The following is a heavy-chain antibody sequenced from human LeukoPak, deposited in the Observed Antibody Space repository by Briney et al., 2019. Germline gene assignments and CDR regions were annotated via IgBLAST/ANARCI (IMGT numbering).Heavy chain of an antibody. CDR3: ARTLRNTQGFDY. V-gene: IGHV3-72*01. Sequence: GGSLRLSCAASGFTFSDHYMEWVSQAPGKGLEWVGRTRNKANRYTTEYAASVKGRFTISRDDSRNSLYLQMNSLKTEDTAIYYCARTLRNTQGFDYWGQGTLVTVSS. CDR1: GFTFSDHY. CDR2: TRNKANRYTT. J-gene: IGHJ4*02. D-gene: IGHD2-15*01.